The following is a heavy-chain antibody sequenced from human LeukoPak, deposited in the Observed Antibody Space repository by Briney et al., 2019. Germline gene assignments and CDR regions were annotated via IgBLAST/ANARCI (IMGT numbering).Heavy chain of an antibody. J-gene: IGHJ4*02. D-gene: IGHD6-13*01. CDR2: ISWNSGSI. V-gene: IGHV3-9*01. CDR3: AKGFGYSSSWYVSYFDY. CDR1: GFTFDDYA. Sequence: GRSPRLSCAASGFTFDDYAMHWVRQAPGKGLEWVSGISWNSGSIGYADSVKGRFTISRDNAKNSLYLQMNSLRAEDTALYYCAKGFGYSSSWYVSYFDYWGQGTLVTVSS.